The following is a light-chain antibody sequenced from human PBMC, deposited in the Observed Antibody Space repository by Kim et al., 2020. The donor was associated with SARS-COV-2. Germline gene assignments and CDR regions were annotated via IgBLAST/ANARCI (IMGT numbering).Light chain of an antibody. CDR1: QNVGIN. Sequence: EVVLTQSPATLSLSPGERATLSCRSSQNVGINLAWYQQKPGQAPRLLIFDAWRRASGIPARFTGSGSVTDFTLIISDLELEDFAVYHCHQRAAWPNTFGQGTRLEIK. CDR3: HQRAAWPNT. CDR2: DAW. J-gene: IGKJ5*01. V-gene: IGKV3-11*01.